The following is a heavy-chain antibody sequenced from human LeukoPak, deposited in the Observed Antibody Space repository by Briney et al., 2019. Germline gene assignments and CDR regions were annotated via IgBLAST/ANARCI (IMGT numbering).Heavy chain of an antibody. CDR2: IYTSGST. CDR1: GGSISSYY. CDR3: ARAQATVRNYYYYYGMDV. J-gene: IGHJ6*02. D-gene: IGHD4-11*01. V-gene: IGHV4-4*07. Sequence: SETLSLTCTVSGGSISSYYWSWIRQPAGKGLEWIGRIYTSGSTNYNPSLKSRATMSVDTSKNQFSLKLSSVTAADTAVYYCARAQATVRNYYYYYGMDVWGQGTTVTVSS.